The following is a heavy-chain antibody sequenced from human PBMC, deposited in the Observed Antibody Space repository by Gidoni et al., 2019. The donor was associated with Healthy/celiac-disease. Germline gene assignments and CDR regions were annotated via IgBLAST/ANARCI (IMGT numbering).Heavy chain of an antibody. Sequence: QVQLVQSGAAVKKPGATSYAMHWVRQAPGQRLEWMGWINAGNGNTKYSQKFQGRVTITRDTSASTAYMELSSLRSEDTAVYYCARSYGDYESPFGYWGQGTLVTVSS. CDR2: INAGNGNT. CDR3: ARSYGDYESPFGY. V-gene: IGHV1-3*01. D-gene: IGHD4-17*01. CDR1: TSYA. J-gene: IGHJ4*02.